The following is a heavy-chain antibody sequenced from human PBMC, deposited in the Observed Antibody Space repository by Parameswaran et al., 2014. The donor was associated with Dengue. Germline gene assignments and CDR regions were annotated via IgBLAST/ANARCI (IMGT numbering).Heavy chain of an antibody. V-gene: IGHV3-23*01. D-gene: IGHD6-13*01. CDR2: ISGSGGST. CDR3: AKGSAAGTSYYFDY. Sequence: VRQMPGKGLEWVSAISGSGGSTYYADSVKGRFTISRDNSKNTLYLQMNSLRAEDTAVYYCAKGSAAGTSYYFDYWGQGTLVTVSS. J-gene: IGHJ4*02.